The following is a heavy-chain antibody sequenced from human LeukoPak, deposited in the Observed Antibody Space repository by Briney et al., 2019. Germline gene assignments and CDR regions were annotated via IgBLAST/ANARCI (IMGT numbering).Heavy chain of an antibody. J-gene: IGHJ6*03. CDR2: FDPEDGET. D-gene: IGHD2-15*01. CDR1: GYTLIELS. Sequence: ASVKVSCKISGYTLIELSMHWARQAPGKGLEWMGGFDPEDGETIYAQKFQGRVTMTEDTSTNTAYMELRSLRSEDTAVYYCATDRGCSGGSCFSVHMDVWGKGTTVTVSS. CDR3: ATDRGCSGGSCFSVHMDV. V-gene: IGHV1-24*01.